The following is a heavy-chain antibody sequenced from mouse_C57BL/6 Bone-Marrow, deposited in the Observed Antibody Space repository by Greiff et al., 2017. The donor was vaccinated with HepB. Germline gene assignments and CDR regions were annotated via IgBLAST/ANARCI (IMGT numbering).Heavy chain of an antibody. CDR3: ARYAYYSNYGWFAY. CDR2: IYPRSGNT. Sequence: QVQLKESGAELARPGASVKLSCTASGYTFTSYGISWVKQRTGQGLEWIGEIYPRSGNTYYNEKFKGKATLTADKSSSTAYMELRSLTSEDSAVYFCARYAYYSNYGWFAYWGQGTLVTVSA. D-gene: IGHD2-5*01. V-gene: IGHV1-81*01. CDR1: GYTFTSYG. J-gene: IGHJ3*01.